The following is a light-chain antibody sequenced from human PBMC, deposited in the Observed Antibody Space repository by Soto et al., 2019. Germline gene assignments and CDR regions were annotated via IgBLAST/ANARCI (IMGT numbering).Light chain of an antibody. CDR2: DNN. J-gene: IGLJ2*01. Sequence: QSVLTQPPSVSAAPGQKVTISCSGSSSNIGNNYVSWYQQLPGTAPKLLIYDNNKGPSGIPDRFSGSKSGTSATLGITGLQTGDEADYYCGTWDSGLSAVVFGGGTKLTVL. CDR3: GTWDSGLSAVV. V-gene: IGLV1-51*01. CDR1: SSNIGNNY.